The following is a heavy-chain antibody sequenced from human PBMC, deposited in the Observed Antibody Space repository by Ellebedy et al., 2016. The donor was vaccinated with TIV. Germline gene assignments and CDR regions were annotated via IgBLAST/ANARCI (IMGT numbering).Heavy chain of an antibody. CDR1: GFPFSDFG. J-gene: IGHJ4*02. V-gene: IGHV3-30*02. CDR2: IQYDGTNK. CDR3: AKDQVDY. Sequence: GESLKISCAASGFPFSDFGMHWVRQAPGKGLEWVTFIQYDGTNKYYTDSVKGRFTISRDNSKNTLYLEMNSLRVEDTAVYYCAKDQVDYWGQGTLVTVSS.